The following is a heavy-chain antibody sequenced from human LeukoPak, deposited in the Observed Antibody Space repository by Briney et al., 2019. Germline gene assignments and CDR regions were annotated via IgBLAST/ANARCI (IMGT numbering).Heavy chain of an antibody. D-gene: IGHD3-16*02. V-gene: IGHV1-2*02. CDR1: GYTFTDNY. CDR2: INPNSGGT. Sequence: ASVKIPCKAYGYTFTDNYMHWVRQAPGQGLEWMGWINPNSGGTKYALQFQGRVTMTRDTSISTAYLELSRLRSDDTAVYYCARDRGSYRFDPWGQGTLVTVSS. J-gene: IGHJ5*02. CDR3: ARDRGSYRFDP.